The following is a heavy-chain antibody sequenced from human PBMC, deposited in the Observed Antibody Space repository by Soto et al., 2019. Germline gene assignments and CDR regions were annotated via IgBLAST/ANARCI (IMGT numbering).Heavy chain of an antibody. J-gene: IGHJ4*02. D-gene: IGHD6-13*01. V-gene: IGHV1-2*04. CDR3: ARATKAAAGTPGAY. CDR2: INPNSGGT. Sequence: QVQLVQSGAEVKKPGASVKVSCKASGYTFTGYYMHWVRQAPGQGLAWMGWINPNSGGTNYAQQCQGWVTMTRDTSISTAYMELSRLRSDDTAVYYCARATKAAAGTPGAYWGQGTLVTVSS. CDR1: GYTFTGYY.